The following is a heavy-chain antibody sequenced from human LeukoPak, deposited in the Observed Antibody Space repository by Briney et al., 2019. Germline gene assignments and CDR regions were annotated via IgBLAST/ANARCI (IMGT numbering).Heavy chain of an antibody. V-gene: IGHV3-74*01. CDR1: GFTFSSYW. Sequence: PGGSLRLSCAASGFTFSSYWMHWVRQAPGKGLVWVSRINSDGTSTSYADSVKGRFTISGDNAKNTLYLQMNSLRAEDTAVYYCARAREMATNHNADTWGQGTLVTVSS. CDR2: INSDGTST. CDR3: ARAREMATNHNADT. J-gene: IGHJ5*02. D-gene: IGHD5-24*01.